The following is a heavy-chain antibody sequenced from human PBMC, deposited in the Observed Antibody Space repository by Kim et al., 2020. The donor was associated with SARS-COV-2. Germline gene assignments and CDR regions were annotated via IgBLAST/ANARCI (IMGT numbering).Heavy chain of an antibody. CDR3: ARYGNYDFWSGYYHY. D-gene: IGHD3-3*01. J-gene: IGHJ4*02. Sequence: GGSLRLSCAASGFTFSDYYMSWIRQAPGKGLEWVSDISSSTGYTTYADSVKGRFTISRDNAHNSLYLQMNSLRAEDTAVYYCARYGNYDFWSGYYHYWGQGTVVTVSS. CDR1: GFTFSDYY. CDR2: ISSSTGYT. V-gene: IGHV3-11*06.